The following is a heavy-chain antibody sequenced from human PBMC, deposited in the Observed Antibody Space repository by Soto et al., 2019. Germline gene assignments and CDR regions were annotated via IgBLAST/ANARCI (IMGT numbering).Heavy chain of an antibody. CDR3: AKDSSGYGEYLFDY. CDR1: GFTFSSYG. D-gene: IGHD6-19*01. J-gene: IGHJ4*02. CDR2: ISYDGSNK. Sequence: GGSLRLSCAASGFTFSSYGMHWVRQAPGKGLEWVAVISYDGSNKYYADSVKGRFTISRDNSKNTLYLQMNSLRAEDTAVYYCAKDSSGYGEYLFDYWGQGTLVTVSS. V-gene: IGHV3-30*18.